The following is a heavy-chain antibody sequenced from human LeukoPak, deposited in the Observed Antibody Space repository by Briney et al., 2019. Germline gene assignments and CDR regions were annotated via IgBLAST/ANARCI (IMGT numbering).Heavy chain of an antibody. V-gene: IGHV1-69*05. Sequence: SVKVSCKASGGTFSSHAISWVRQAPGQGLEWVGGLIPVFGTTNYAEKFQGRVTITTDESTRTSYMELRSLKSDDTAVYYCAGGKSGYDYGLDHWGQGILVIVSS. CDR3: AGGKSGYDYGLDH. J-gene: IGHJ4*02. D-gene: IGHD5-12*01. CDR2: LIPVFGTT. CDR1: GGTFSSHA.